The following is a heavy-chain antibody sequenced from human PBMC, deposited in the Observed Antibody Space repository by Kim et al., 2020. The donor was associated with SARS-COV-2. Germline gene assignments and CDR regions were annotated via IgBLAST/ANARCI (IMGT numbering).Heavy chain of an antibody. Sequence: GGSLRLSCTTSGFTFFGHAMRWVRQAPGKGLEWVSSINGSDGTTYYVDSVKSRFSISSANARNTLYLQMNALRPDDTATYYCLKGGSGWVWDYSGQWSL. D-gene: IGHD3-10*01. V-gene: IGHV3-23*01. CDR2: INGSDGTT. CDR1: GFTFFGHA. CDR3: LKGGSGWVWDY. J-gene: IGHJ4*02.